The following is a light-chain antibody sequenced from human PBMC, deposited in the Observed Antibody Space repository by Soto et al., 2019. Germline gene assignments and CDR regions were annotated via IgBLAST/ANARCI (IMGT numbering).Light chain of an antibody. CDR3: HQHRNRPLT. CDR1: QSVGTS. V-gene: IGKV3-11*01. CDR2: DVS. J-gene: IGKJ4*01. Sequence: EIVLTQSPDTLSLSPGERATLSCRASQSVGTSLAWYQQKPGQAPSLLITDVSNKATGIPARFSSSGSRTDFTLTISSLQPEDFAFYYCHQHRNRPLTFGGGTKVDIK.